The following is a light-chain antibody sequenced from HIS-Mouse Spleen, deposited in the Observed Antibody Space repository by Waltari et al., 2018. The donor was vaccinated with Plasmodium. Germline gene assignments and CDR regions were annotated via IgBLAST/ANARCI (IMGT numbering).Light chain of an antibody. Sequence: QSALTQPSPVSGYPGPSVTISCTGSSSDVGGYNYVSWYQQHPGKAPKLMIYDVSKRPSGVPDRFSGSKSGNTASLTISGLQAEDEADYYCCSYAGSYTYVFGTGTKVTVL. CDR1: SSDVGGYNY. V-gene: IGLV2-11*01. CDR2: DVS. J-gene: IGLJ1*01. CDR3: CSYAGSYTYV.